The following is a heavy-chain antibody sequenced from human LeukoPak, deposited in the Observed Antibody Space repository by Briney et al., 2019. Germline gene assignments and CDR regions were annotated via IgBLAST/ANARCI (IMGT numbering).Heavy chain of an antibody. J-gene: IGHJ3*02. CDR2: IKQDGSEK. D-gene: IGHD1-14*01. CDR3: ARGPGDFDASDI. V-gene: IGHV3-7*03. CDR1: GFTFSRYW. Sequence: GSLRLSCAASGFTFSRYWMSWVRQVPGKGLEWVANIKQDGSEKYYVDSVKGRFTISRDNAKNSLYLQMNSLRAEDTAVYYCARGPGDFDASDIWGQGTMVTVSS.